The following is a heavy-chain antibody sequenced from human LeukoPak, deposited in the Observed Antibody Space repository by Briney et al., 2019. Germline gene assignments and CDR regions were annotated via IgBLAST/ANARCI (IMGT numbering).Heavy chain of an antibody. Sequence: SQTLSLTCAVSGGSISSGGYSWSWIRQPPGKGLEWIGYIYHSGSTYYNPSLKSRVTISVDRSKNQFSLKLSSVTAADTAVYYCARVEYGSLDYWGQGTLVTVSS. CDR2: IYHSGST. CDR3: ARVEYGSLDY. D-gene: IGHD4-17*01. V-gene: IGHV4-30-2*01. J-gene: IGHJ4*02. CDR1: GGSISSGGYS.